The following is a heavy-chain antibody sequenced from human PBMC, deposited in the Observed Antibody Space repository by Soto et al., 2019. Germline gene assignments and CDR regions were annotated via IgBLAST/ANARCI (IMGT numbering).Heavy chain of an antibody. V-gene: IGHV3-48*03. J-gene: IGHJ6*02. CDR2: VDGSGTSI. CDR3: AIFNGLDV. Sequence: GVLRLSCAASGFIFSSFEMNWVLRAPGKGLEWVSYVDGSGTSIYYADSVKGRFTISRDNAKNLLYLQMNSLRAEDTAVYYCAIFNGLDVWGQGTTVTVSS. CDR1: GFIFSSFE.